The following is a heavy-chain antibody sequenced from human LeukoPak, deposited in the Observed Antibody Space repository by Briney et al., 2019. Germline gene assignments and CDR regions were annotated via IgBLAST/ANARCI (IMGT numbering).Heavy chain of an antibody. J-gene: IGHJ4*02. Sequence: KPSETLSLTCAVYGGSFSGYYWSWIRQPPGKGLEWIGYIYNSGSTNYNPSLKSRVTISVDTSKNQFSLKLSSVTAADTAVYYCARDVGATPGYFDYWGQGTLVTVSS. V-gene: IGHV4-59*01. CDR2: IYNSGST. CDR3: ARDVGATPGYFDY. D-gene: IGHD1-26*01. CDR1: GGSFSGYY.